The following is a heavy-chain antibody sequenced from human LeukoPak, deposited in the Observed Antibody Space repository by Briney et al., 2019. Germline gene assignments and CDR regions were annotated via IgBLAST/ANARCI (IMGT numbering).Heavy chain of an antibody. CDR3: AKGPPSGILTGYLVH. CDR1: GFTFSSYG. D-gene: IGHD3-9*01. J-gene: IGHJ4*02. CDR2: ISYDGSNK. V-gene: IGHV3-30*18. Sequence: PGGSLRLSCAASGFTFSSYGMHWVRQAPGKGLEWVAVISYDGSNKYYADSVKGRFTISRDNSKNTLYLQMNSLRAEDTAVYYCAKGPPSGILTGYLVHWGQGTLVTVSS.